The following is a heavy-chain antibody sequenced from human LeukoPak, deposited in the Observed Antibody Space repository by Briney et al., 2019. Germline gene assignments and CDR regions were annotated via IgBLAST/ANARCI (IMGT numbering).Heavy chain of an antibody. CDR2: IYYTGIT. Sequence: SETLSLTCTVSGGYISTYYWSWIRQPPGKGLGWIGYIYYTGITNYNASLRSRVSISVDATNNQFSLNLTSVTAADTAVYYCARDREDHNLGVWYFDIWGRGIPVTVSS. CDR1: GGYISTYY. V-gene: IGHV4-59*01. J-gene: IGHJ2*01. D-gene: IGHD3-16*01. CDR3: ARDREDHNLGVWYFDI.